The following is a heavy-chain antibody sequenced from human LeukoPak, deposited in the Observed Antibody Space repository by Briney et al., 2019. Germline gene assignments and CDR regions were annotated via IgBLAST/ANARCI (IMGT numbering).Heavy chain of an antibody. Sequence: GGSLRLSCAASGFTFSSYAMSWVRQAPGKGLEWVSAISGSGGSTYYADSVKGRFTISRDNSKNTLYLQMDILRAEDTAVYYCAKGPIYYYDSSGRNYFDYWGQGTLVTVSS. D-gene: IGHD3-22*01. CDR1: GFTFSSYA. CDR3: AKGPIYYYDSSGRNYFDY. CDR2: ISGSGGST. V-gene: IGHV3-23*01. J-gene: IGHJ4*02.